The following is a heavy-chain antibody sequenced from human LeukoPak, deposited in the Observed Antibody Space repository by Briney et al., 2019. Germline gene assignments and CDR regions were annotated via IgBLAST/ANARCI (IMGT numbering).Heavy chain of an antibody. CDR2: INPNSGGT. J-gene: IGHJ3*02. Sequence: ASVKVSCKASGYTFTGYYMHWVRQAPGQGLEWMGWINPNSGGTNYAQKFQGRVTMTRDTSISTAYMELWSLRSDDTAVYYCARDGAISPGGIDSFDIWGQGTMVTVSS. D-gene: IGHD3-16*01. CDR1: GYTFTGYY. V-gene: IGHV1-2*02. CDR3: ARDGAISPGGIDSFDI.